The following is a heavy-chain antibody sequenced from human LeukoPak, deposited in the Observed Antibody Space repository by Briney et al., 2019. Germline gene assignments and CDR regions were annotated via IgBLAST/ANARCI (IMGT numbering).Heavy chain of an antibody. CDR1: GFTFSSYA. D-gene: IGHD6-13*01. CDR2: ISGSGGST. CDR3: AKTNSSSWYFLAQFDP. Sequence: PGGSLRLSCAASGFTFSSYAMSWVRQAPGKGLEWVSAISGSGGSTYYADSVKGRFTISRDNSKNTLYLQMNSLRAEDTAVYYCAKTNSSSWYFLAQFDPWGQGTLVTVSS. J-gene: IGHJ5*02. V-gene: IGHV3-23*01.